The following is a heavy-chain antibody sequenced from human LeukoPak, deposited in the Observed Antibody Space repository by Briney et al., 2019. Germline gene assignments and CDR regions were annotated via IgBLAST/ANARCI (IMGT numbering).Heavy chain of an antibody. J-gene: IGHJ6*02. V-gene: IGHV4-39*02. Sequence: SETLSLTCTVSGGSISGSSYYWGWIRQPPGKGLEWIGSIYYSGSTYYNPSLKSRVTISVDTSKNQFSLKLNSVTATDTAVYYCARDRRLQGVPAATFSNYYCGMDVWGQGTTVTVSS. D-gene: IGHD2-2*01. CDR3: ARDRRLQGVPAATFSNYYCGMDV. CDR1: GGSISGSSYY. CDR2: IYYSGST.